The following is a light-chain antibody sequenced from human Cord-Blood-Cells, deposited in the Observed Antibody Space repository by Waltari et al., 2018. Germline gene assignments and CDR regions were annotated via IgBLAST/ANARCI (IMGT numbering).Light chain of an antibody. CDR2: KAA. V-gene: IGKV1-5*03. CDR1: QSISSW. CDR3: QQYNSILGT. J-gene: IGKJ1*01. Sequence: DIQMTQSPSTLSASVGDRVTITCRASQSISSWLDWYQQKPGKAPKLLIYKAASLESGVPSRFSGSGSWTEFTLTISSLQPDDFATYYCQQYNSILGTFGQGTKVEIK.